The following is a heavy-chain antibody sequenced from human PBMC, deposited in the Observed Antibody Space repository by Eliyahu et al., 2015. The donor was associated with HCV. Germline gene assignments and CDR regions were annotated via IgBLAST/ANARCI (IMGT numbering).Heavy chain of an antibody. V-gene: IGHV6-1*01. CDR2: TYYRSTWYT. D-gene: IGHD2-21*01. Sequence: QVQLQQSGPRLVKPSQSLPLTCFXPGDXXSRNRXAWXWIXQSPSGXLXWLGRTYYRSTWYTDYADSVKDRIHIIADTSENQFSLQLTSATPADTAIYYCARVIPFYYGMDVWGQGTTVTVSS. J-gene: IGHJ6*02. CDR1: GDXXSRNRXA. CDR3: ARVIPFYYGMDV.